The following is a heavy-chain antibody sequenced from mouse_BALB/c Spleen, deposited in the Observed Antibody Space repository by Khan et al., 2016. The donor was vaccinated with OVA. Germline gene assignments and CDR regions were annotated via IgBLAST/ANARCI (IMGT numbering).Heavy chain of an antibody. CDR2: IFPGTGTT. V-gene: IGHV1S132*01. CDR3: ASAYFGNYEFAY. D-gene: IGHD2-10*01. Sequence: QVQLQQSGAELVKPGASVKLSCKTSGYTFTSYWIQWVKQRPGQGLGWIGEIFPGTGTTYYNENFKGKATLTVDTSSSTAFMQLSSLTSEDSAVYCCASAYFGNYEFAYWGQGTLVTVSA. J-gene: IGHJ3*01. CDR1: GYTFTSYW.